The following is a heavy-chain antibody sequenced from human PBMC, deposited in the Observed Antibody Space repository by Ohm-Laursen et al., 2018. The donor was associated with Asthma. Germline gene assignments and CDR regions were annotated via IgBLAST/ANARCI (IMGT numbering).Heavy chain of an antibody. CDR2: IYYSGST. CDR1: GGSISSGGYY. D-gene: IGHD3-3*01. Sequence: SQTLSLTCTVSGGSISSGGYYWSWIRQHPGKGLEWIGYIYYSGSTYYNPSLKSRVTISVDTSKNQFSLKLSSVTAADTAVYYCARGYYDPTGWFDPWGQGTLVTVSS. J-gene: IGHJ5*02. CDR3: ARGYYDPTGWFDP. V-gene: IGHV4-31*03.